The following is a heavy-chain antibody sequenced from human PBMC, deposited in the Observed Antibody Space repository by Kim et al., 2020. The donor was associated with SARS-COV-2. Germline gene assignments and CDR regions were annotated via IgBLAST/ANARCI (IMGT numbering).Heavy chain of an antibody. Sequence: GGSLRLSCAASGFTFDDYTMHWVRQAPGKGLEWVSLISWDCGSTYYADSVKGRFTISRDNSKNSLYLQMNSLRTEDTALYYCAKLDSYGYSGDYWGQGTLVTVSS. V-gene: IGHV3-43*01. CDR1: GFTFDDYT. CDR3: AKLDSYGYSGDY. D-gene: IGHD5-18*01. CDR2: ISWDCGST. J-gene: IGHJ4*02.